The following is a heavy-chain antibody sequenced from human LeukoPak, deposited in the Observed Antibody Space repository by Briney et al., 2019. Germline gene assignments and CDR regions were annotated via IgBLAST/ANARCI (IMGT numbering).Heavy chain of an antibody. CDR1: GFTFSSYW. J-gene: IGHJ4*02. D-gene: IGHD3-22*01. Sequence: GSLRLSCAASGFTFSSYWMSWVRPAPGKGLEWVANIKQDGSEKYYVDSVKGRFTISRDNAKNSLYLQMNSLRAEDTAVYYCARDRGSSGYYALPYYFDYWGQGTLVTVSS. CDR2: IKQDGSEK. V-gene: IGHV3-7*01. CDR3: ARDRGSSGYYALPYYFDY.